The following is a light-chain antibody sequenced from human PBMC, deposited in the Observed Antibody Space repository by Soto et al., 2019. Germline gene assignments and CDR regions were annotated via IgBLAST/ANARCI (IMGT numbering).Light chain of an antibody. Sequence: QSALTQPASVSGSPGQSITISCTGTSSDVGGYNYVSWYQQHPGKAPKLMIYEVNNRPSGVSNRFSGSKSGNTASLTISGLQADDEADYYCSSYTSTSAGVLFGGGTKVTVL. J-gene: IGLJ2*01. CDR3: SSYTSTSAGVL. CDR2: EVN. CDR1: SSDVGGYNY. V-gene: IGLV2-14*01.